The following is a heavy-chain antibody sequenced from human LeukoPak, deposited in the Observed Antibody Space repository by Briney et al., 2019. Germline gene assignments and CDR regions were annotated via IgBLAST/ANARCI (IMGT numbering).Heavy chain of an antibody. CDR2: IYYNGIT. Sequence: SSETLSLTCTVSGGSISSYYWSWIRQPPGKGLEWIGFIYYNGITDYNPSLKSRVTISVDTSKNQFSLKLSSVTAADTAVYYCARGGIFGVVKKIKNYFDYWGQGTLVTVSS. D-gene: IGHD3-3*01. J-gene: IGHJ4*02. CDR1: GGSISSYY. V-gene: IGHV4-59*12. CDR3: ARGGIFGVVKKIKNYFDY.